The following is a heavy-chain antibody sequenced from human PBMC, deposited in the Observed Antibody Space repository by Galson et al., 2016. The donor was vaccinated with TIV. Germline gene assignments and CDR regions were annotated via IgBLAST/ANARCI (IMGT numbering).Heavy chain of an antibody. CDR3: ARGRGIYDSSGYFLFDH. V-gene: IGHV1-69*13. D-gene: IGHD3-22*01. CDR1: GVTFSYFA. J-gene: IGHJ5*02. Sequence: SVKVTCKASGVTFSYFAFSWVGQAPGQGLEWMGGIVPMFGTTNYAQKFQGRVTISADESTTTAYLELSSLRSEDTAVYYWARGRGIYDSSGYFLFDHWGQGTLVTVSS. CDR2: IVPMFGTT.